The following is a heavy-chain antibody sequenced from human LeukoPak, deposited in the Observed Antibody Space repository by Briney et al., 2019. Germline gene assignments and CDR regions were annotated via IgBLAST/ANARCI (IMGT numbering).Heavy chain of an antibody. V-gene: IGHV3-33*06. D-gene: IGHD1-14*01. Sequence: PGGSLRLSCAASEFTFSSYGMHWVRQVPGKGLEWVAVIWYDGSNKYYADSVKGRFTISRDNSKNTLYLQMNSLRAEDTAVYYCAKDARRYYYYMGVWGKGTTVTVSS. CDR2: IWYDGSNK. J-gene: IGHJ6*03. CDR1: EFTFSSYG. CDR3: AKDARRYYYYMGV.